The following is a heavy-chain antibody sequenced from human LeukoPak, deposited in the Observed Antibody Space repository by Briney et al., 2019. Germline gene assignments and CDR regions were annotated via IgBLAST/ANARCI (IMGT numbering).Heavy chain of an antibody. V-gene: IGHV1-2*02. CDR2: INPNSGGT. J-gene: IGHJ4*02. Sequence: MXWVRQAPGQGLEWMGWINPNSGGTNYAQKFQGRVTMTRDTSISTAYMELSRLRSDDTAVYYCARDLDSSGYFKPLDYWGQGTLVTVSS. D-gene: IGHD3-22*01. CDR3: ARDLDSSGYFKPLDY.